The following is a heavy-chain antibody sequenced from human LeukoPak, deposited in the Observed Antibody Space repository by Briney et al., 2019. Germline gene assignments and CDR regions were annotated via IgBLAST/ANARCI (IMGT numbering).Heavy chain of an antibody. CDR1: GGSISSSSYY. D-gene: IGHD3-9*01. J-gene: IGHJ4*02. CDR2: IYYSGST. CDR3: ASLRYFDWLLNFFDY. Sequence: PSETLSLTCTVSGGSISSSSYYWGWIRQPPGKGLEWIGSIYYSGSTYYNPSLKSRVTISVDTSKNQFSLKLSSVTAADTAVYYCASLRYFDWLLNFFDYWGQGTLVTVSS. V-gene: IGHV4-39*01.